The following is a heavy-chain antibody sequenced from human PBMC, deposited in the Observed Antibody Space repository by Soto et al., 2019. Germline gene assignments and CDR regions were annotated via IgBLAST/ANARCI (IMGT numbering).Heavy chain of an antibody. CDR3: AKEGLH. CDR2: IYDSGRT. CDR1: GGSISSGGYY. V-gene: IGHV4-31*03. Sequence: QVQLQESGPGLVKPSQTLSLTCTVSGGSISSGGYYWSGIRQHPGKGLEWSGSIYDSGRTYYNPPLKSRVTISVDTSKNRCSRKLSSLNAADKAVYYCAKEGLHWGQGTLVTVSS. J-gene: IGHJ4*02.